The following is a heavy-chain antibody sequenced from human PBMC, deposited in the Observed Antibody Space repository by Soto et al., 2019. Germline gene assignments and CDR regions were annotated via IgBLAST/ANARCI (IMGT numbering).Heavy chain of an antibody. CDR3: AKDRGPSGSYYSDNNDAFDI. Sequence: PGGSLRLSCAASGFTFDDYAMHWVRQAPGKGLEWVSGISWSSGSIGYADSVKGRFTISRDNAKNSLYLQMNSLRAEDTALYYCAKDRGPSGSYYSDNNDAFDIWGQGTMVTVSS. CDR1: GFTFDDYA. J-gene: IGHJ3*02. V-gene: IGHV3-9*01. CDR2: ISWSSGSI. D-gene: IGHD1-26*01.